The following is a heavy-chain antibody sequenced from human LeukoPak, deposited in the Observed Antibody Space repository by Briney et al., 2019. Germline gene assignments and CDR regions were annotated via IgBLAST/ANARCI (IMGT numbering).Heavy chain of an antibody. CDR3: ATVKGLGELSLLRTYYFDY. D-gene: IGHD3-16*02. CDR1: GYTLTELS. CDR2: FDPEDGET. J-gene: IGHJ4*02. Sequence: ASVKVSCKVSGYTLTELSMHWVRQAPGKGLEWMGDFDPEDGETIYAQKFQGRVTMTEDTSTDTAYMELSSLRSEDTAVYYCATVKGLGELSLLRTYYFDYWGQGTLVTVSS. V-gene: IGHV1-24*01.